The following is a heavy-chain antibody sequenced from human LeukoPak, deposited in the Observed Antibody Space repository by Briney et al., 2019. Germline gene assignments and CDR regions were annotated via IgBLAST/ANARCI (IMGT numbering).Heavy chain of an antibody. D-gene: IGHD6-19*01. J-gene: IGHJ4*02. CDR1: GASVTSNGYY. Sequence: SETLSLTCTVSGASVTSNGYYWSWIRQPPAKGLEWIGYIFHTESTYYNPSLKSRVTISVDRSKNQFSLKLSSVTAADTAVYYCARIPVYSSGWYEGVDDYWDQGTLVTVSS. CDR2: IFHTEST. V-gene: IGHV4-30-2*02. CDR3: ARIPVYSSGWYEGVDDY.